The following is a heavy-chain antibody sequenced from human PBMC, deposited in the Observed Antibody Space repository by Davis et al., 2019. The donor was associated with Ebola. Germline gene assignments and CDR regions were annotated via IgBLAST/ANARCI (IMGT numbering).Heavy chain of an antibody. CDR1: GFTFSSYG. Sequence: PGGSLRLSCAASGFTFSSYGMHWVRQAPGKGLEWVAVISYDGSNKYYADSVKGRFTISRDNSKNTLYLQMNSLRAEDTAVYYCVKDIGARGDYWGQGTLVTVSS. D-gene: IGHD1-26*01. V-gene: IGHV3-33*05. J-gene: IGHJ4*02. CDR3: VKDIGARGDY. CDR2: ISYDGSNK.